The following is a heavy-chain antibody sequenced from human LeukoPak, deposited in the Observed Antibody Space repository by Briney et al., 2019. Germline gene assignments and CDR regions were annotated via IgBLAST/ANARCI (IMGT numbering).Heavy chain of an antibody. Sequence: SETLSLTCTVSGGSISSSSYYWGWIRQPPGEGLEWIGSIYYSRSTYYNPSLKSRVTISVDTSKNQFSLKLSSVTAADTAVYYCAREGTNLGYYYYYMDVWGKGTTVTVSS. CDR3: AREGTNLGYYYYYMDV. D-gene: IGHD1-1*01. CDR2: IYYSRST. V-gene: IGHV4-39*07. J-gene: IGHJ6*03. CDR1: GGSISSSSYY.